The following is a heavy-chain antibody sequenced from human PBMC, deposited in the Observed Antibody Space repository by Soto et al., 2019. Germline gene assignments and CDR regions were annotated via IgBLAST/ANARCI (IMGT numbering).Heavy chain of an antibody. V-gene: IGHV4-39*01. Sequence: QLQLQESGPGVVKPSETLSLTCTVSGDSISSSSYFWGWIRLPPGKGLEWIGSLYYSGPSYFNPSLKSRVTVAVDTSKNQFSLQLSSVTAADTAVYYCARHYNSAWYFQHWGQGTLVTVS. J-gene: IGHJ1*01. D-gene: IGHD6-19*01. CDR2: LYYSGPS. CDR3: ARHYNSAWYFQH. CDR1: GDSISSSSYF.